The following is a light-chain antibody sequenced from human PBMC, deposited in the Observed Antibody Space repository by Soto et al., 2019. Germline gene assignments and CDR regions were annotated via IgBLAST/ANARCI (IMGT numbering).Light chain of an antibody. CDR3: QAWDSSTGV. CDR1: RLGNKF. V-gene: IGLV3-1*01. CDR2: EDG. Sequence: SSELIQPPSVSVSPGQTAIITCSGDRLGNKFTSWYQQKSGQSPMLVIYEDGKRPSGIPERFSGSNSGNTATLTISGTQTLDEADYYCQAWDSSTGVFGGGTKVTVL. J-gene: IGLJ2*01.